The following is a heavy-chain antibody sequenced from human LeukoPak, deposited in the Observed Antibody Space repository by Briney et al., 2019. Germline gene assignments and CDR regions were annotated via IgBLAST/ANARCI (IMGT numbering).Heavy chain of an antibody. D-gene: IGHD5-12*01. CDR3: ASSLITGGYDDDAFDI. J-gene: IGHJ3*02. V-gene: IGHV1-69*13. Sequence: SVTVSCKASGGTFSSYAISWVRQAPGQGLEWMGGIIPIFGTANYAQKFQGRVTITADESTSTAYMELSSLRSEDTAVYYCASSLITGGYDDDAFDIWGQGTMVTVSS. CDR1: GGTFSSYA. CDR2: IIPIFGTA.